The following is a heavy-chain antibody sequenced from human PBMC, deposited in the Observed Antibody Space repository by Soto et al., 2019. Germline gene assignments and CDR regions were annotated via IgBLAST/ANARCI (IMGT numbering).Heavy chain of an antibody. D-gene: IGHD6-19*01. CDR2: TYYRSKWYN. CDR3: AREDGSGWLYYYRMDV. CDR1: GDSASSNSAA. J-gene: IGHJ6*02. Sequence: SQTLSLTCAISGDSASSNSAAWNWIRQSPSRGLEWLGRTYYRSKWYNDYAVSVKSRITINPDTSKNQFSLQLNSVTPEDTAVYYCAREDGSGWLYYYRMDVWGQGTTGTVSS. V-gene: IGHV6-1*01.